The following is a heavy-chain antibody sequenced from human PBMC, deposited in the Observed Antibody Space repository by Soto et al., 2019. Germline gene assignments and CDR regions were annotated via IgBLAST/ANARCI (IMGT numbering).Heavy chain of an antibody. D-gene: IGHD1-1*01. CDR1: GFTVSSNY. V-gene: IGHV3-53*01. CDR3: AGKTGYDAFDI. Sequence: GGSLRLSCAASGFTVSSNYMSWVRQAPGKGLEWVSVIYSGGSTSYADSVKGRVTISRDNSTNTLYLQMNSLRAEDTAVYYSAGKTGYDAFDIWGQGTMVTVSS. CDR2: IYSGGST. J-gene: IGHJ3*02.